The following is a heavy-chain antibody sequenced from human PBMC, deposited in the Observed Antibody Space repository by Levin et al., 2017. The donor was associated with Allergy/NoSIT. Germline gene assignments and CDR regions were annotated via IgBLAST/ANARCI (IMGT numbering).Heavy chain of an antibody. D-gene: IGHD5-18*01. CDR3: ATGAMDY. V-gene: IGHV3-48*04. CDR1: GLPFSIYG. Sequence: GGSLRLSCVASGLPFSIYGMNWVRQAPGKGLEWVSHISSSGTPIYYADSVRGRFTMSGDNAKSSLYLQMNSLRAEDTALYYCATGAMDYWGQGTLVTVSS. J-gene: IGHJ4*02. CDR2: ISSSGTPI.